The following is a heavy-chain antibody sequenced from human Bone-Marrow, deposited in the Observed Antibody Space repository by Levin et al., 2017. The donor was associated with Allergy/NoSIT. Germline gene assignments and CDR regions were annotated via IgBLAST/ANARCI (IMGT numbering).Heavy chain of an antibody. D-gene: IGHD3-22*01. V-gene: IGHV1-69*13. CDR1: GGTFSSFA. Sequence: SVKVSCKASGGTFSSFAISWVRLTPGQGLEWMGGIIPVFETAKYAQKFRDRLTITADESTSTVYMELSSLRPDDTAVYYCARYKTYHYDSSGYGANGMDVWGQGTTVTASS. CDR2: IIPVFETA. CDR3: ARYKTYHYDSSGYGANGMDV. J-gene: IGHJ6*02.